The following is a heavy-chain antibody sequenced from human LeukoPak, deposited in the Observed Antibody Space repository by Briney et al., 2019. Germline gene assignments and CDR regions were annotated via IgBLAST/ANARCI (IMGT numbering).Heavy chain of an antibody. CDR3: AKAGFWSGYYSSWFDP. V-gene: IGHV3-23*01. Sequence: GGSLRLSCAASGFTFSSYAMSWVRQAPGKGLEWVSAISGSGGSTYYADSVKGRFTISRDNSKNTLYLQMNSLRAEDTAVYYCAKAGFWSGYYSSWFDPWGQGTLVTVSS. D-gene: IGHD3-3*01. CDR2: ISGSGGST. J-gene: IGHJ5*02. CDR1: GFTFSSYA.